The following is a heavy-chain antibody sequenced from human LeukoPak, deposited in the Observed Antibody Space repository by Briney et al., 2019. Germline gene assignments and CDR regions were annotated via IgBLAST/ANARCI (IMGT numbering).Heavy chain of an antibody. CDR1: FTXXX. V-gene: IGHV1-8*03. Sequence: FTXXXINWVRQATGQGLEWMGWMNPNSGNTGYAQKFQGRVTITRNTSISTAYMELSSLRSEDTAVYYCARGRAGTFFNWGQGTLVTVSS. CDR2: MNPNSGNT. CDR3: ARGRAGTFFN. J-gene: IGHJ4*02. D-gene: IGHD6-19*01.